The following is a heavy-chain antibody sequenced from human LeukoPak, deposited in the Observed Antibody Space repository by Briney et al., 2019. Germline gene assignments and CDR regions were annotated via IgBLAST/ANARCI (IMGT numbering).Heavy chain of an antibody. CDR2: ISDSGHDT. V-gene: IGHV3-23*01. D-gene: IGHD3-16*01. CDR1: GFTFPNHD. Sequence: GGSLRLSCAASGFTFPNHDMSWVRQAPGKGLEWVSTISDSGHDTSYADSVKGRFTISRDNSKNTLYLQMSSLRAEDTALYYCATGEYYFDFWGQGTLVTVSS. J-gene: IGHJ4*02. CDR3: ATGEYYFDF.